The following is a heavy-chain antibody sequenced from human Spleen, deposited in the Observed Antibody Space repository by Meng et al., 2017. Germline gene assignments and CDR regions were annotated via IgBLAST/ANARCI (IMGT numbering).Heavy chain of an antibody. V-gene: IGHV3-30*04. D-gene: IGHD2-21*01. CDR1: GFTFSSYA. Sequence: GGSLRLSCAASGFTFSSYAMHWVRQAPGKGLEWVAVISYDGSNKYYADSVKGRFTISRDNSKNTLYLQMNSLRAEDTAVYYCARVKGDTGHILGYYYYGMDVWGQGTTVTVSS. J-gene: IGHJ6*02. CDR3: ARVKGDTGHILGYYYYGMDV. CDR2: ISYDGSNK.